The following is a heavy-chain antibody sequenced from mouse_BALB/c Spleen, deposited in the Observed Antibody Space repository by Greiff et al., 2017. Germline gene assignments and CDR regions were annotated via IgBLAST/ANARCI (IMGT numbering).Heavy chain of an antibody. D-gene: IGHD2-1*01. J-gene: IGHJ3*01. CDR2: ISYSGST. CDR1: GDSITSGY. Sequence: DVHLVESGPSLVKPSQTLSLTCSVTGDSITSGYWNWIRKFPGNKLEYMGYISYSGSTYYNPSLKSRISITRDTSKNQYYLQLNSVTTEDTATYYCARSDGNYLAWFAYWGQGTLVTVSA. V-gene: IGHV3-8*02. CDR3: ARSDGNYLAWFAY.